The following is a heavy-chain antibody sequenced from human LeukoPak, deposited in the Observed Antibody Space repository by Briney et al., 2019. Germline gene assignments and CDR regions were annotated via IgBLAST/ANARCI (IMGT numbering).Heavy chain of an antibody. CDR3: AKDAIFSGSYFFDY. CDR1: GFTFSSYG. CDR2: IWYDGSNK. Sequence: GRSLRLSCAASGFTFSSYGMHWVRQAPGKGLEWVAVIWYDGSNKYYADSVKGRFTISRDNSKNTLYLQMNSLRAEDTAVYYCAKDAIFSGSYFFDYWGQGTLVTVSS. V-gene: IGHV3-33*06. J-gene: IGHJ4*02. D-gene: IGHD1-26*01.